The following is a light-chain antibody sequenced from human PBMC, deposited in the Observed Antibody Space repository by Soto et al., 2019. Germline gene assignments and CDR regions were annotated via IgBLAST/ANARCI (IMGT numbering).Light chain of an antibody. CDR1: SSDVGSYNY. V-gene: IGLV2-14*01. Sequence: QSSLTQPASVSGSPGQSITISCTGTSSDVGSYNYVSWYQQHPGKAPRLMIYASSNRPSGVSHRFSGSRSGNTASLTISGLQAEDEADYFCSSYTSGRTLDVFGSGTKVTV. J-gene: IGLJ1*01. CDR3: SSYTSGRTLDV. CDR2: ASS.